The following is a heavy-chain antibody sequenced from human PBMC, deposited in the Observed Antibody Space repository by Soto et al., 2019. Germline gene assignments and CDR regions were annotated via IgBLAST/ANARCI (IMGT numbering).Heavy chain of an antibody. CDR2: IYYNGNT. D-gene: IGHD4-17*01. V-gene: IGHV4-39*01. J-gene: IGHJ4*02. CDR3: ARRYGASFDY. CDR1: GDSVTSSSHY. Sequence: SETLSLTCTVSGDSVTSSSHYWGWIRQPPGKGLECIANIYYNGNTYYNPSLKSRVTISLDTSKNQFSLKLNSVNAADTAVYYCARRYGASFDYWGQGTLVTVSS.